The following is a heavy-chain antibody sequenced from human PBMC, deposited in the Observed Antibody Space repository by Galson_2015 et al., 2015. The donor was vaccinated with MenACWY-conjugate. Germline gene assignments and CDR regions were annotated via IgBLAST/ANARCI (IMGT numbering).Heavy chain of an antibody. D-gene: IGHD3-22*01. CDR2: ISSSSSTI. V-gene: IGHV3-48*02. CDR1: GFNFSRYS. J-gene: IGHJ4*02. Sequence: SLRLSCAGSGFNFSRYSMNWVRQAPGKGLEWVSYISSSSSTIYYADSVKGRFTISRDNARTSLYLQMKSLRDEDTAVYYCAREDSSSWYYFDWWGQGTLVTVSS. CDR3: AREDSSSWYYFDW.